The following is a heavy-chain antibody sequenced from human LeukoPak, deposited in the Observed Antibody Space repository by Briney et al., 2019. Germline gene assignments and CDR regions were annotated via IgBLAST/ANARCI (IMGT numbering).Heavy chain of an antibody. CDR3: ARDDCSSTSCYLYYFDY. CDR1: GYTFTSYG. Sequence: ASVKVSCKASGYTFTSYGISWVRQAPGQGLGWVGWISAYNGNTNYAQKLQGRVTTTTDTSTSTAYMELRSLRSDDTAVYYCARDDCSSTSCYLYYFDYWGQGTLVTVSS. V-gene: IGHV1-18*01. D-gene: IGHD2-2*01. J-gene: IGHJ4*02. CDR2: ISAYNGNT.